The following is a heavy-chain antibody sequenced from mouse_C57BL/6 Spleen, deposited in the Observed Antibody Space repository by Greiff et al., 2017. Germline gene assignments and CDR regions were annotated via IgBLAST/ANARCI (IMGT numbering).Heavy chain of an antibody. V-gene: IGHV1-19*01. CDR3: ATPYYSNSYAMDY. Sequence: VQLQQSGPVLVKPGASVTMSCKASGYTFTDYYMNWVKQSHGKSLEWIGVINPYTGGTSYNQKFKGKATLTVDKSSSTAYMELNSLTSEDSAVYYCATPYYSNSYAMDYWGQGTSVTVSS. CDR1: GYTFTDYY. CDR2: INPYTGGT. J-gene: IGHJ4*01. D-gene: IGHD2-5*01.